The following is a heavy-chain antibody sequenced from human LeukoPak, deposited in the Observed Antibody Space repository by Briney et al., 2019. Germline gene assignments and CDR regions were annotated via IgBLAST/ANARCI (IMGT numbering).Heavy chain of an antibody. CDR1: GFTFSSYA. J-gene: IGHJ6*03. CDR3: AKVHDSSGYYWYYYYMDV. V-gene: IGHV3-23*01. D-gene: IGHD3-22*01. Sequence: GGSLRLSCAASGFTFSSYAMSWVRQALGKGLEWVSAISGSGGSTYYADSVKGRFTISRDNSKNTLYLQMNSLRAEDTAVYYCAKVHDSSGYYWYYYYMDVWGKGTTVTVSS. CDR2: ISGSGGST.